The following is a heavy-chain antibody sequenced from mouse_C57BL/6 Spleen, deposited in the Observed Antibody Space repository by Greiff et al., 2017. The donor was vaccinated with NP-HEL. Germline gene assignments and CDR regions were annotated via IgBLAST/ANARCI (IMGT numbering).Heavy chain of an antibody. V-gene: IGHV1-26*01. CDR3: ARRPLRYAMDY. Sequence: EVQLQQSGPELVKPGASVKISCKASGYTFTDYYMNWVKQSHGKSLEWIGDINPNNGGTSYNQKFKGKATLTVDKSSSTAYMELRSLTSEDSAVYYCARRPLRYAMDYWGQGTSVTVSS. CDR2: INPNNGGT. CDR1: GYTFTDYY. D-gene: IGHD1-1*01. J-gene: IGHJ4*01.